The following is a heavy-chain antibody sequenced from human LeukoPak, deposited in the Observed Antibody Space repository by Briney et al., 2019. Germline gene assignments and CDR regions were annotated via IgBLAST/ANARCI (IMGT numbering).Heavy chain of an antibody. D-gene: IGHD3-22*01. V-gene: IGHV3-23*01. CDR2: ISGSGDNT. CDR1: GITFSSYG. J-gene: IGHJ4*02. CDR3: ANEYYYDSSGYSHFDY. Sequence: GGSLRLSCAVSGITFSSYGMTWVRQAGKGLEWVSVISGSGDNTYYADSVKGRFTISRDNSKNTLYLQMNSLRAEDTAVYYCANEYYYDSSGYSHFDYWGQGTLVTVSS.